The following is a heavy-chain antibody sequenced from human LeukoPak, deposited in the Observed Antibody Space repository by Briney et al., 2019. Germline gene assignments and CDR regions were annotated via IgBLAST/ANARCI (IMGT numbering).Heavy chain of an antibody. J-gene: IGHJ2*01. CDR3: AREEGGSYLPHWYFDL. CDR1: GGTFSSYA. V-gene: IGHV1-69*13. Sequence: GASVKVSCKASGGTFSSYAISWVRQAPGQGLEWMGGIIPIFGTANYAQKFQGRVTITADESTSTAYMELSSLRSEDTAVYYCAREEGGSYLPHWYFDLWGRSTLVTVSS. CDR2: IIPIFGTA. D-gene: IGHD1-26*01.